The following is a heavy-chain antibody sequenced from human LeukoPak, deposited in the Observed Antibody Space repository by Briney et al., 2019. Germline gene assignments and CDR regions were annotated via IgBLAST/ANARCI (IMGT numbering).Heavy chain of an antibody. Sequence: SLRLSCAASGFTFDDYAMHWVRQAPGKGLEWVSGISWNSGSIGYADSVKGRFTISRDNAKNSLYLQMNSLRAEDTALYYCAKLGVVITNAFDIWGQGTMVTVSS. J-gene: IGHJ3*02. CDR3: AKLGVVITNAFDI. CDR1: GFTFDDYA. D-gene: IGHD3-22*01. V-gene: IGHV3-9*01. CDR2: ISWNSGSI.